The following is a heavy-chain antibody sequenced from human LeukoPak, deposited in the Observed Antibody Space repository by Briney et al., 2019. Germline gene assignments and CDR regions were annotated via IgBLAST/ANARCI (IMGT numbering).Heavy chain of an antibody. CDR1: GYTFTSYD. J-gene: IGHJ4*02. Sequence: ASVKVSCKASGYTFTSYDINWVRQATGQGLEWMGWMNPNSVNTGYAQKFQGRVTMTRNTSISTAYMELSSLRSEDAAVYYCARVPRDSSGWYYYFDYWGQGTLVTVSS. V-gene: IGHV1-8*01. CDR3: ARVPRDSSGWYYYFDY. D-gene: IGHD6-19*01. CDR2: MNPNSVNT.